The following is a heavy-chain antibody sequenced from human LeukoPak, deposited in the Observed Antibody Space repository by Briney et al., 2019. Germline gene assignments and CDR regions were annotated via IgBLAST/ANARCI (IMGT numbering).Heavy chain of an antibody. CDR3: ARVVVGATRYETGFDY. V-gene: IGHV3-69-1*01. D-gene: IGHD1-26*01. CDR2: ISSSNSI. J-gene: IGHJ4*02. Sequence: GGSLRLSCAGSGSAFVTSTFNWVRQAPGKGLEWVSSISSSNSIFYGDSVKGRFTVSRDNAKNSLFLQMNSLRDGDTAVYYCARVVVGATRYETGFDYWGQGTLVTVSS. CDR1: GSAFVTST.